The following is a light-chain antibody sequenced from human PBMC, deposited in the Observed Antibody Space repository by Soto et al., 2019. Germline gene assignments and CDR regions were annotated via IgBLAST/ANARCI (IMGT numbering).Light chain of an antibody. V-gene: IGKV3-11*01. Sequence: EIVLTQSPATLSLSPGERATLSCRASQSVSSYLAWYQQKPGQAPRLLIYDASISATGIPARFSGSGSGTDFTLTISSLEPEDFAVYYCQQRSNWLFTFGPGTKVDIK. CDR2: DAS. CDR1: QSVSSY. CDR3: QQRSNWLFT. J-gene: IGKJ3*01.